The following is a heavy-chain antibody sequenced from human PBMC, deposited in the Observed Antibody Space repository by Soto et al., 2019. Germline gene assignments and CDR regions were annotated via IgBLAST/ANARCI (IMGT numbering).Heavy chain of an antibody. CDR1: GYSFTSYW. Sequence: PGESLKISCKGSGYSFTSYWISWVRQMPGKGLEWMGRIDPSDSYTNYSPSFQGHVTISADKSISTAYLQWSSLKASDTAMYYCAVPVGSSWYRFDYWGQGTLVTVSS. J-gene: IGHJ4*02. CDR2: IDPSDSYT. V-gene: IGHV5-10-1*01. D-gene: IGHD6-13*01. CDR3: AVPVGSSWYRFDY.